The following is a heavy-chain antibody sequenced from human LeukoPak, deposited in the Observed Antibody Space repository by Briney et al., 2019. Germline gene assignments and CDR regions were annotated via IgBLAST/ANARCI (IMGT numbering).Heavy chain of an antibody. J-gene: IGHJ3*02. CDR3: ARVSLRYFDWLLEAFDI. CDR2: ISSSSSYI. D-gene: IGHD3-9*01. CDR1: GFTFSSYS. Sequence: GGSLRLSCAASGFTFSSYSMNWVRQAPGKGLEWVSSISSSSSYIYYADSVKGRFTISRDNAKNSLYLQMNSLRAEDTAVYYCARVSLRYFDWLLEAFDIWGQGTMVTVSS. V-gene: IGHV3-21*01.